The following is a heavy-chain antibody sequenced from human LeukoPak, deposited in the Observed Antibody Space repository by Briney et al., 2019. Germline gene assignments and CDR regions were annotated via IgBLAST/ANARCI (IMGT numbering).Heavy chain of an antibody. Sequence: GASVKVSCKASGGTFSSYAISWVRQAPGQGLEWMGRIIPIFGIANYAQKFQGRVTMTEDTSTDTAYMELSSLRSEDTAVYYCATGPNYGMDVWGKGTTVTVSS. CDR1: GGTFSSYA. CDR2: IIPIFGIA. CDR3: ATGPNYGMDV. J-gene: IGHJ6*04. V-gene: IGHV1-69*04.